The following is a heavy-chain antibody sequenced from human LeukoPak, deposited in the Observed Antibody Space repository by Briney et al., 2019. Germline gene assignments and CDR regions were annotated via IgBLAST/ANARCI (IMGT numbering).Heavy chain of an antibody. CDR1: GGSIRSSSYY. J-gene: IGHJ2*01. V-gene: IGHV4-39*01. D-gene: IGHD3-16*02. CDR2: IYYSGST. Sequence: SETLSLTCTVSGGSIRSSSYYWGWIRQPPGKGLEWIGSIYYSGSTYYNPSLKSRVTISVDTSKNQFSLKLSSVTAADTAAYYCARPQEGSYRSRYFDLWGRGTLVTVSS. CDR3: ARPQEGSYRSRYFDL.